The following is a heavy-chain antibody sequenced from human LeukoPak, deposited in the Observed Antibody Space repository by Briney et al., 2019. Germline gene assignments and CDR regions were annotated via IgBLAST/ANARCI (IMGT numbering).Heavy chain of an antibody. V-gene: IGHV1-69*13. J-gene: IGHJ4*02. CDR3: ARQVGGVIREYLDY. CDR1: GGTFSSYA. Sequence: SVKVSCKASGGTFSSYAISWVRQAPGQGLEWMGGIIPIFGTANYAQKFQGRVTITADESTSTAYMELSSLRSEDTAVYYCARQVGGVIREYLDYGGQETLFPVP. CDR2: IIPIFGTA. D-gene: IGHD1-26*01.